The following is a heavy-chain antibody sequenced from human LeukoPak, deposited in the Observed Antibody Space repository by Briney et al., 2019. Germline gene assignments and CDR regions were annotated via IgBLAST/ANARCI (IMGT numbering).Heavy chain of an antibody. D-gene: IGHD1-26*01. CDR3: ARDSGYAFDI. Sequence: GGSLRLSCAASGFTFSSYAMHWVRQAPGKGLEYVSAISSNGGSTYYANSVKGRFTISRDNAKNSLYLQMNSLRAEDTAVYYCARDSGYAFDIWGQGTMVTVSS. V-gene: IGHV3-64*01. CDR2: ISSNGGST. J-gene: IGHJ3*02. CDR1: GFTFSSYA.